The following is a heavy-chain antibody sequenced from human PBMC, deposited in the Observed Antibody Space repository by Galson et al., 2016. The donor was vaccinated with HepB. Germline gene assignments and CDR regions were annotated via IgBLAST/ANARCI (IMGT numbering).Heavy chain of an antibody. D-gene: IGHD6-13*01. J-gene: IGHJ2*01. Sequence: SLRLSCAASGFTFSNYGMHWVRQATGKGLEWVSAIGAAGDTYYPGSVKGRFTISRENAKKSLYLQMNSLRAGDTAVYYCARGYEKSVAAAGKNWYFDLWGRGTLVTVSS. CDR3: ARGYEKSVAAAGKNWYFDL. CDR1: GFTFSNYG. CDR2: IGAAGDT. V-gene: IGHV3-13*01.